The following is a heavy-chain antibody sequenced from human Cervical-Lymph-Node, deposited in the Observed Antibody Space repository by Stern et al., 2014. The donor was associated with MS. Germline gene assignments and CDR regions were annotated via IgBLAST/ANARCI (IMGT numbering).Heavy chain of an antibody. CDR1: GFTISSYY. Sequence: EVQLVESGGGLIYPGGSLRLSCAASGFTISSYYMHWVRQAPGKGLEWVAVFYTSGTTYYADSVKGRFTISRDNSKNTLFLQMNSLRAADTAMYYCARDLYIASFGTGYYSGMDVWGQGTTVIVSS. CDR2: FYTSGTT. J-gene: IGHJ6*02. CDR3: ARDLYIASFGTGYYSGMDV. D-gene: IGHD3-10*01. V-gene: IGHV3-53*01.